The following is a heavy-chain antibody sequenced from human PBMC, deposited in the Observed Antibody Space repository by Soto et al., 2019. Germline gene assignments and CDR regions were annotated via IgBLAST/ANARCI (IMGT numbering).Heavy chain of an antibody. J-gene: IGHJ4*02. D-gene: IGHD1-26*01. CDR2: ISSDGGGA. V-gene: IGHV3-64*01. CDR3: ARRGGSGSYPFDY. CDR1: GFTISSYG. Sequence: EVQLVESGGGLVQHGESLSLSCAGSGFTISSYGMHWVRQAPGAGLEYVSGISSDGGGAYHANSVKGRFSISRDNSKNTLYLQMGSLRPEDMAVSYCARRGGSGSYPFDYWGQGTLVTVSS.